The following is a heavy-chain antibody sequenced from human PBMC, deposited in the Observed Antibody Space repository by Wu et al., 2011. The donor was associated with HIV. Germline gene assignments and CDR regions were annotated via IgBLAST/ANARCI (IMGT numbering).Heavy chain of an antibody. CDR3: ALLVVGANAFDI. Sequence: QVQLVQSGAEVKKPGASVKVSCKASGYTITGYYIHWVRQAPGQGLEWMGRIIPILGTTNYAQNFQGRVTIIADKSTNTVYMELSSLRSEDTAVYYCALLVVGANAFDIWGQGTMVTVSS. CDR1: GYTITGYY. V-gene: IGHV1-69*09. J-gene: IGHJ3*02. D-gene: IGHD1-26*01. CDR2: IIPILGTT.